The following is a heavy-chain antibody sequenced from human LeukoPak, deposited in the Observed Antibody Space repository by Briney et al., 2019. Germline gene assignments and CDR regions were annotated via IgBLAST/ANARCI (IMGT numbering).Heavy chain of an antibody. CDR2: IYISGST. V-gene: IGHV4-4*07. CDR3: ARSSSWPDFDY. CDR1: GGSISSHY. J-gene: IGHJ4*02. Sequence: SETLSPTCTVSGGSISSHYWSWIRQPAGKGLEWIGRIYISGSTNYSPSLKSRVTMSVDTSKNQFSLKLSSVTAADTAIYYCARSSSWPDFDYWGQGTLVTVSS. D-gene: IGHD6-13*01.